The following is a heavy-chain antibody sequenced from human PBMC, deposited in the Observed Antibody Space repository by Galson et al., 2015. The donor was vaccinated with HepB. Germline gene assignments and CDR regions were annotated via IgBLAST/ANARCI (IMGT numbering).Heavy chain of an antibody. J-gene: IGHJ3*02. Sequence: SLRLSCAASGFNFSGYSLHWVRQAPGKWLEWVAVISDDGNNKYYADSVKGRFTISKDNSKNTLYLQMDTLRAEDTAVYYCARVRWLQYDAFDIWGQGTMVTVSS. D-gene: IGHD5-24*01. CDR3: ARVRWLQYDAFDI. CDR1: GFNFSGYS. CDR2: ISDDGNNK. V-gene: IGHV3-30-3*01.